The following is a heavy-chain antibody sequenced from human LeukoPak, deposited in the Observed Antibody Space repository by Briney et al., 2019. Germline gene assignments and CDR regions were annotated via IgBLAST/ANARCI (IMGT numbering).Heavy chain of an antibody. CDR3: AELGITMIGGV. D-gene: IGHD3-10*02. J-gene: IGHJ6*04. Sequence: AGGSLRLSCDASGFSINTYTMYWVRQAPGKGLEWVPYISSSGSTIYYADSVKGRFTISRDNAKNSLYLQMNSLRAEDTAVYYCAELGITMIGGVWGKGTTVTISS. CDR2: ISSSGSTI. V-gene: IGHV3-48*03. CDR1: GFSINTYT.